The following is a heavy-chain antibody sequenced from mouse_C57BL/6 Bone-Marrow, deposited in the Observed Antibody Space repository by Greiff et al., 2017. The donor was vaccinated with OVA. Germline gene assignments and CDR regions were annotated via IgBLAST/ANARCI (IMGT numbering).Heavy chain of an antibody. CDR2: IDPSDSYT. CDR1: GYTFTSYW. Sequence: QVQLKQPGAELVKPGASVKLSCKASGYTFTSYWMQWVKQRPGQGLEWIGEIDPSDSYTNYNQKFKGKATLTVDTSSSTAYMQLSSLTSEDSAVYYCARQGGDYERYWYLDVWGTGTTVTVSS. CDR3: ARQGGDYERYWYLDV. J-gene: IGHJ1*03. D-gene: IGHD2-4*01. V-gene: IGHV1-50*01.